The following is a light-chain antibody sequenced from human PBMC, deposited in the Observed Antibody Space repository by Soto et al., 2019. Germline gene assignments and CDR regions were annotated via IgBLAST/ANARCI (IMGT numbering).Light chain of an antibody. CDR1: SSDVGGSNH. Sequence: QTVLRQPRALSSSPGNSVTISCTGTSSDVGGSNHVSWYQHHPGKAPKLMIYDVSKWPSGVPDRFSGSKSGNTASLTISGLQAEDEADYYCCSSAGRYPFVFGTGTKATVL. V-gene: IGLV2-11*01. J-gene: IGLJ1*01. CDR3: CSSAGRYPFV. CDR2: DVS.